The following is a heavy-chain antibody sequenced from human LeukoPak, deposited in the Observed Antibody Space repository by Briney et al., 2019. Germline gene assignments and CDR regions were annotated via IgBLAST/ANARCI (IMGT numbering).Heavy chain of an antibody. CDR3: ARLHRGDATPMDY. D-gene: IGHD4-17*01. V-gene: IGHV5-51*01. CDR1: GYSFTSYW. J-gene: IGHJ4*02. Sequence: ESXXIXXKGSGYSFTSYWIGWVRQMPGKGLEWMGIIYPGDSDTRYSPSFQGQVTISADKSISTAYLQWSSLKASDTAMYYCARLHRGDATPMDYWGQGTLVTVSS. CDR2: IYPGDSDT.